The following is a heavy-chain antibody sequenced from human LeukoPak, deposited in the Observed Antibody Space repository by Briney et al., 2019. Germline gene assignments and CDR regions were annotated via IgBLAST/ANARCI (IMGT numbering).Heavy chain of an antibody. Sequence: SETLSLTCAVYGGSFSDYDWSWIRQPPGKGLEWIGEINHSGSTNYNPSLKSRVTISVDTSKNQFSLKLSSVTAADTAVYYCARGRKHRGYSSSWLFDYWGQGTLVTVSS. CDR1: GGSFSDYD. CDR2: INHSGST. V-gene: IGHV4-34*01. J-gene: IGHJ4*02. CDR3: ARGRKHRGYSSSWLFDY. D-gene: IGHD6-13*01.